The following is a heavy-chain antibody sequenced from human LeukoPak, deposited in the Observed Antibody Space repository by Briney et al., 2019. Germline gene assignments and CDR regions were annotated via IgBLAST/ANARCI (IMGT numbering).Heavy chain of an antibody. CDR3: AGEPWSSCINTMCPVDF. D-gene: IGHD2/OR15-2a*01. Sequence: GGSLRLSCVASGFTFNRFDLHWVRQAPGKGLEWVAFISDDGGNKYYADSVKGRFSISRDNSKNTLYLQMNTLRAEDTGVYYCAGEPWSSCINTMCPVDFWGQGTLVTVSS. J-gene: IGHJ4*02. CDR1: GFTFNRFD. CDR2: ISDDGGNK. V-gene: IGHV3-30-3*01.